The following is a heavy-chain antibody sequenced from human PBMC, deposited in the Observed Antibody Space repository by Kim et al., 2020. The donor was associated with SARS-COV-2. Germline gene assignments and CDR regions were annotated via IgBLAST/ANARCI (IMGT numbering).Heavy chain of an antibody. CDR1: GGSISTYY. V-gene: IGHV4-59*01. J-gene: IGHJ5*02. CDR2: IYNSGST. D-gene: IGHD5-18*01. Sequence: SETLSLTCTVSGGSISTYYWSWIRQPPGKGLEWIGYIYNSGSTNYNPSLKSRVTISVDTSKNQFYLKLSSVTAADTAVYYCARDARYGGWFDPWGQGTLVTVSS. CDR3: ARDARYGGWFDP.